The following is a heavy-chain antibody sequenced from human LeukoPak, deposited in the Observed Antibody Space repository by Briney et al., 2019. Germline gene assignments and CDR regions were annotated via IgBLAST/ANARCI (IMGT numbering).Heavy chain of an antibody. CDR3: ARVDPVDSSGSGALDI. Sequence: GGSLRLSCAASGFTFDDYAMHWVRQAPGKGLEWVSGISWNSGSIGYADSVKGRFTISRDNAKNSLYLQMNSLRAEDTALYYCARVDPVDSSGSGALDIWGQGTMVTVSS. V-gene: IGHV3-9*01. CDR2: ISWNSGSI. D-gene: IGHD6-19*01. CDR1: GFTFDDYA. J-gene: IGHJ3*02.